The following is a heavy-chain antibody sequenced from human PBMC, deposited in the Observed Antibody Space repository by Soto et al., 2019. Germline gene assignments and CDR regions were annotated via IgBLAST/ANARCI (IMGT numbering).Heavy chain of an antibody. CDR2: IIPILGIA. J-gene: IGHJ4*02. D-gene: IGHD3-22*01. CDR1: GGTFSSYT. CDR3: ASDLTYYYDSSGYYVENDY. Sequence: SVKVSCKASGGTFSSYTISWVRQAPGQGLEWMGRIIPILGIANYAQKFQGRVTITADKSTSTAYMELSSLRSEDTAVYYCASDLTYYYDSSGYYVENDYWGQGTLVTVSS. V-gene: IGHV1-69*02.